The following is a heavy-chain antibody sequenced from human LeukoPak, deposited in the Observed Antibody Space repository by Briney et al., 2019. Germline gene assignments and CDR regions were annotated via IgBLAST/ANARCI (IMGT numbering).Heavy chain of an antibody. CDR1: GFTFSDYY. D-gene: IGHD6-19*01. V-gene: IGHV3-11*01. J-gene: IGHJ6*03. Sequence: GGSLRLSCAASGFTFSDYYMSWIRQAPGKGLEWVSYISSSGSTIYYADSVKGRFTISRDNAKNSLYLQMNSLRAEDTAVYYCARERIAVAGKGEYYYMDVWGKGTTVTVSS. CDR2: ISSSGSTI. CDR3: ARERIAVAGKGEYYYMDV.